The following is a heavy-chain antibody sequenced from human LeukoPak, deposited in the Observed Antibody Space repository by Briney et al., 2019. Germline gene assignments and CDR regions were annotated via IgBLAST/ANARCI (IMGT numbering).Heavy chain of an antibody. D-gene: IGHD3-10*01. V-gene: IGHV3-49*04. J-gene: IGHJ5*02. Sequence: GRSLRLSCAASGFDFGDYDLSWVRQAPGKGLEWVGLIRGRAYGGTTEYATSVKGTFTISRDHSRYIVYLQMNSLKTEDSAVYYCTRMNRGGVRGVMFHPWGQGTRVTVSS. CDR3: TRMNRGGVRGVMFHP. CDR1: GFDFGDYD. CDR2: IRGRAYGGTT.